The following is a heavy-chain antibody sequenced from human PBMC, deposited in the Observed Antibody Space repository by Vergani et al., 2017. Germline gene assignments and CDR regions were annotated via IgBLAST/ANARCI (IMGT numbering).Heavy chain of an antibody. D-gene: IGHD4-11*01. V-gene: IGHV3-23*01. Sequence: EVQLLESGGGLVQPGGSLRLSCAASGFTFVSYAMSWVRQAPGKGLEWVSAISGSGSSTYYADSVKGRSAISRDNSKNTLYLQMSSLRAEDSAVYYCAKDRKFYSRAFTGWLDYWGQGTLVTVSS. CDR2: ISGSGSST. CDR3: AKDRKFYSRAFTGWLDY. J-gene: IGHJ4*02. CDR1: GFTFVSYA.